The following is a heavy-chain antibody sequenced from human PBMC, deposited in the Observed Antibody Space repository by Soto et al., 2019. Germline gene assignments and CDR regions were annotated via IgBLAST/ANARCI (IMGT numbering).Heavy chain of an antibody. J-gene: IGHJ4*02. V-gene: IGHV4-39*01. CDR3: ARQPESTSYFDY. CDR1: CSSLNTSSYF. D-gene: IGHD2-2*01. CDR2: VYQSGTT. Sequence: PSETLSLPFSFSCSSLNTSSYFLGWIPPAPGKGLEWIGNVYQSGTTRLNPSLKSRVSIFVDRSKNQFSLELNSATAADRAVYYCARQPESTSYFDYWGQGILVTVSS.